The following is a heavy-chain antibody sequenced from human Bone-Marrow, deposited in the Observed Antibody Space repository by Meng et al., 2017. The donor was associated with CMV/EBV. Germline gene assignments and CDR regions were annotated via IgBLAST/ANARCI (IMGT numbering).Heavy chain of an antibody. D-gene: IGHD4-23*01. CDR3: ARDLGTVAPGF. Sequence: CTVSGGSISSGGYYWSWIRQPPGKGLEWIGEIYHSGSTNYNPSLKSRVTISVDKSKNQLSLKLNSMTAADTAVYYCARDLGTVAPGFWGQGTLVTVSS. V-gene: IGHV4-39*07. CDR1: GGSISSGGYY. CDR2: IYHSGST. J-gene: IGHJ4*02.